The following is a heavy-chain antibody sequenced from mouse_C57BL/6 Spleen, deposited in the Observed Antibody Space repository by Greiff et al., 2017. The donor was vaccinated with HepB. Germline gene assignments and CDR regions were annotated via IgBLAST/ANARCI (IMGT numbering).Heavy chain of an antibody. CDR3: AGSYGSSPHYYAMDY. CDR1: GFSLTSYG. Sequence: VQLQQSGPGLVQPSQSLSITCTVSGFSLTSYGVHWVRQSPGKGLEWLGVMWSGGSTDYNAAFISRLSISKDNSKSQVFFKMNSLQADDTAIYYCAGSYGSSPHYYAMDYWGQGTSVTVSS. V-gene: IGHV2-2*01. J-gene: IGHJ4*01. D-gene: IGHD1-1*01. CDR2: MWSGGST.